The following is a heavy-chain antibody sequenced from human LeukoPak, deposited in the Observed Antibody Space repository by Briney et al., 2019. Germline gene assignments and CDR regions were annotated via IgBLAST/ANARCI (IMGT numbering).Heavy chain of an antibody. D-gene: IGHD2-2*02. V-gene: IGHV3-23*01. CDR1: GFTFSNYA. J-gene: IGHJ1*01. CDR3: ARDPSVEYLCAFDCQR. CDR2: LRGSGTST. Sequence: GGSLRLSCVGSGFTFSNYAMLGVRQTQGKRLEWVSDLRGSGTSTLHADSVKGRFTIFRDNVKNTVHLQLNNLRADDSCVYYCARDPSVEYLCAFDCQRWGLGTQVTVSS.